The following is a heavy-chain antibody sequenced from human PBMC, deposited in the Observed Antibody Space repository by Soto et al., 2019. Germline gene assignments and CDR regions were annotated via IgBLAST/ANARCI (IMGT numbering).Heavy chain of an antibody. J-gene: IGHJ4*02. CDR1: GGSSSAYY. D-gene: IGHD3-22*01. Sequence: SETLSLTCAVYGGSSSAYYWSWIRQPPGKGLEWIGEINHSGGTSYNPSLKSRVTISVDTSKSQFSLKLTSVTAADRAVYYCARGSVDTVDSSGFHEYWGQGTPVTVFS. CDR3: ARGSVDTVDSSGFHEY. CDR2: INHSGGT. V-gene: IGHV4-34*01.